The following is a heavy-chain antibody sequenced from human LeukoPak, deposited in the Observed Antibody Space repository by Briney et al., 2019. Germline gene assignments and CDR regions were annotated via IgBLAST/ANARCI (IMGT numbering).Heavy chain of an antibody. D-gene: IGHD6-13*01. Sequence: SETLSLTCTVSGGSISSSSYYWGWIRQPPGKGLEWIGSIYYSGSTYYNPSLKSRVTISVDTSKNQFSLKLSSVTAADTAVYYCASSSSWSYWLDYWGQGTLVTVSS. V-gene: IGHV4-39*07. CDR1: GGSISSSSYY. CDR3: ASSSSWSYWLDY. CDR2: IYYSGST. J-gene: IGHJ4*02.